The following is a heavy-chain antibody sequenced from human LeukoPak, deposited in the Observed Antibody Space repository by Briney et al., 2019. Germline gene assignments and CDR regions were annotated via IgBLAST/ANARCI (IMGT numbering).Heavy chain of an antibody. Sequence: GGSLRLSCTASGFTFSTYAMTWVRQAPGKGLEWVSVISHGGDSAWYADSVKGRFTISRDNSKSTLFLQMNSLRADDTAIYYCAKGRSGWYEGLDYWGQGILVAVSS. CDR1: GFTFSTYA. D-gene: IGHD6-19*01. V-gene: IGHV3-23*01. CDR3: AKGRSGWYEGLDY. J-gene: IGHJ4*02. CDR2: ISHGGDSA.